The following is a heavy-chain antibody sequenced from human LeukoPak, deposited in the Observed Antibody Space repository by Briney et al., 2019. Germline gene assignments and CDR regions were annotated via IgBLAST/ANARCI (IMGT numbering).Heavy chain of an antibody. J-gene: IGHJ4*02. D-gene: IGHD1-26*01. CDR2: INANSGGT. CDR3: ARVGVEATATFDY. CDR1: GYTFIGYY. V-gene: IGHV1-2*02. Sequence: ASVKVSCKASGYTFIGYYIHWVRQAPGQGLEWMGWINANSGGTNYAQKFQGRVTMTRGTSISTAYMELSSLRSDDTAVYFCARVGVEATATFDYWGQGTLVTVSS.